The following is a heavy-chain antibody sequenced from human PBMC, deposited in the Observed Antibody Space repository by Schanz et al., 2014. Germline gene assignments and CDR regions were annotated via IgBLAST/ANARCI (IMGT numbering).Heavy chain of an antibody. Sequence: EVQLVESGGGLVKPGGSLTLSCAASGFSISDAWMHWVRQAPGKGLEWVGRFKSNVDGGTTDYAAPVKGRFTISRDDSKHTVYLQMDSLKTEDTALYYCTTAHYSSNYETLDYWGQGTLVTVSS. CDR1: GFSISDAW. CDR3: TTAHYSSNYETLDY. CDR2: FKSNVDGGTT. J-gene: IGHJ4*02. V-gene: IGHV3-15*01. D-gene: IGHD6-13*01.